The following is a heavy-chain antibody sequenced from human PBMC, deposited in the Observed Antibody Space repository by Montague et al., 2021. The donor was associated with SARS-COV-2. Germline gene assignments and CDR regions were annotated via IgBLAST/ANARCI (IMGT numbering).Heavy chain of an antibody. Sequence: CAISGDSVSSNIATWNWIRQSPSRGLEWLGMTYYRSKWYNDYAESVKSRITIDPDTSKHQFSLHLNSVTPEDAAVYYCARIPVGSKYYFDFWGQGTLVTVSS. V-gene: IGHV6-1*01. CDR3: ARIPVGSKYYFDF. CDR2: TYYRSKWYN. CDR1: GDSVSSNIAT. D-gene: IGHD2-2*01. J-gene: IGHJ4*02.